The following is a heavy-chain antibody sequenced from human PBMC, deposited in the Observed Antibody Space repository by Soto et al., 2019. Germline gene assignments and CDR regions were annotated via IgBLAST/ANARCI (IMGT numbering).Heavy chain of an antibody. Sequence: QVQLVQSGGEVKKPGASVKVSCQASGYTFSDYAISWVRQAPGQGLEWMGWISDSTRNTDQAQNCQGRVIMTLDTSTNTAYMELRSLRSDDTAVYYCVRCYCSVGSCYACWHFDLWGRGTLVTVSS. J-gene: IGHJ2*01. D-gene: IGHD2-15*01. CDR1: GYTFSDYA. CDR2: ISDSTRNT. CDR3: VRCYCSVGSCYACWHFDL. V-gene: IGHV1-18*01.